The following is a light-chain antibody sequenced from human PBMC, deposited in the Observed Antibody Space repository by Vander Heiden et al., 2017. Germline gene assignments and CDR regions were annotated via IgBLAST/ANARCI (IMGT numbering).Light chain of an antibody. Sequence: ATPLTQSPSSLSASVGERVSITSRANQDIGSELGWYQQRPGKAPKLLIDRASGLQSGVPSRFSGSGSGTDFTLTISSLQPEDFATYYCLQDYHQPLTFGGGTRVEI. CDR1: QDIGSE. J-gene: IGKJ4*01. CDR2: RAS. CDR3: LQDYHQPLT. V-gene: IGKV1-6*01.